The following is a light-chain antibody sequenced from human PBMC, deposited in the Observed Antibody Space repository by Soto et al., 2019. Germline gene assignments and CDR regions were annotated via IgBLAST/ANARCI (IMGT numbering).Light chain of an antibody. CDR2: NAY. Sequence: DIQLTQSPSTLTASVGDRVTITCRASQSINGWLAWYQQKPGQAHNLLIYNAYTIESGVQSRFSGSGSGTEFTLTVRSLQPDDFATYYCNQYHNFPLTFGQGTKVEIK. CDR1: QSINGW. CDR3: NQYHNFPLT. J-gene: IGKJ1*01. V-gene: IGKV1-5*03.